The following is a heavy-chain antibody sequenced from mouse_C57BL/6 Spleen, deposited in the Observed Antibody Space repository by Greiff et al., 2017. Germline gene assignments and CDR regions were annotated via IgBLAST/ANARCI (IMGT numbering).Heavy chain of an antibody. D-gene: IGHD1-1*01. CDR2: IYPGSGST. Sequence: QVQLKESGAELVKPGASVKMSCKASGYTFTSYWITWVKQRPGQGLEWIGDIYPGSGSTKYNEKFKSKATLTVDTSSSTAYMQLSSLTSEGSAVYYCARQDYYGSSYYAMDYWGQGTSVTVSS. CDR3: ARQDYYGSSYYAMDY. CDR1: GYTFTSYW. V-gene: IGHV1-55*01. J-gene: IGHJ4*01.